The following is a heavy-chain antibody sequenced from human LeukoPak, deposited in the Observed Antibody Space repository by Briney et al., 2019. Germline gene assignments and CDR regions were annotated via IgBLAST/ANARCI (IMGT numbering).Heavy chain of an antibody. CDR2: IGPTGFDR. V-gene: IGHV3-21*06. CDR3: ATETNGRHYDY. J-gene: IGHJ4*02. Sequence: GGSLRLSCTTSGLTFSTSGFNWVRHAPGKGLEWVASIGPTGFDRYHADSIKGRFTIHRDNANNFLYLQMDSLRAEDTAVYYCATETNGRHYDYWGQGTLLTVSS. CDR1: GLTFSTSG. D-gene: IGHD1-14*01.